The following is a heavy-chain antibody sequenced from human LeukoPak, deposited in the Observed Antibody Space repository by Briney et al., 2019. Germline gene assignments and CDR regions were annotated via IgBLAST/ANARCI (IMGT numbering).Heavy chain of an antibody. CDR2: IIPIFGTA. CDR1: GGTFSSYA. CDR3: ARDSAVTPDAFDI. V-gene: IGHV1-69*05. Sequence: SVKVSCKASGGTFSSYAVSWVRQAPGQGLEWMGGIIPIFGTANYAQKFQGRATITTDESTSTAYMELSSLRSEGTAVYYCARDSAVTPDAFDIWGQGTMVTVSS. J-gene: IGHJ3*02. D-gene: IGHD4-17*01.